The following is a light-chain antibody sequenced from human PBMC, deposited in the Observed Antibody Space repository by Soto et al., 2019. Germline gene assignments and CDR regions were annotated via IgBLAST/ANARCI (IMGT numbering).Light chain of an antibody. Sequence: DIQLTRSPSSLAASVGERVTITCRVIQGISRSLAWYQQKPGKAPKLLIYAASSLQSGVPSRFSGSGFGTDFTLTISSLQPEDSAIYYCQQADTFPITFGQGTRLEIK. CDR3: QQADTFPIT. J-gene: IGKJ5*01. CDR2: AAS. V-gene: IGKV1-12*01. CDR1: QGISRS.